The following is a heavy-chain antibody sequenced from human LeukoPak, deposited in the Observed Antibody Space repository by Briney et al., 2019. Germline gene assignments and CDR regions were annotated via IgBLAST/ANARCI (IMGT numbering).Heavy chain of an antibody. CDR1: GFTFSKYS. Sequence: GGSLRLSCAASGFTFSKYSMNWVRQAPGKGLEWVSYISPSSSNILYADSVKGRFTISRDNAKDSLYLQMNSLRAQDTAVYYCARTLYYYDSSGYFYWGQGTLVTVSS. D-gene: IGHD3-22*01. J-gene: IGHJ4*02. CDR3: ARTLYYYDSSGYFY. V-gene: IGHV3-48*01. CDR2: ISPSSSNI.